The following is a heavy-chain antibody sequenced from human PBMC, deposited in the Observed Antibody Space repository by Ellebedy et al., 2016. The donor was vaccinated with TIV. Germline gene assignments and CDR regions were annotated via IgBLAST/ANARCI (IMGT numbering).Heavy chain of an antibody. V-gene: IGHV3-23*01. CDR1: GFIFSDID. Sequence: GESLKISCAASGFIFSDIDMTWIRQAPGKGLEWVSTICGNCGNTHYADSVKGRFTISRDNSKNTLYLQMNNLRAEDTAVYYCARGPRGYFDYWGQGTLVTVSS. CDR2: ICGNCGNT. J-gene: IGHJ4*02. CDR3: ARGPRGYFDY.